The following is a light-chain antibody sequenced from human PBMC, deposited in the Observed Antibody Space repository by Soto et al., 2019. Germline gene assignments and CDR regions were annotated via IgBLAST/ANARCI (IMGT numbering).Light chain of an antibody. V-gene: IGKV1-39*01. Sequence: DIQMTQSPSSLSASVGDRVTITCRASHSISRYLNWYQQKPGKDPKLLIYVASSLQSGVPSRFSGSGSGTDFNLTISSLQTEDCATYACQQTYTTTETFGQGTKLDIK. J-gene: IGKJ1*01. CDR3: QQTYTTTET. CDR1: HSISRY. CDR2: VAS.